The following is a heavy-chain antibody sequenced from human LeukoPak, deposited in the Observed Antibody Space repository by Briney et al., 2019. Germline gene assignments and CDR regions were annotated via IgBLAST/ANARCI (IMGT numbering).Heavy chain of an antibody. D-gene: IGHD4-23*01. J-gene: IGHJ4*02. CDR2: IVVGSGNT. V-gene: IGHV1-58*02. Sequence: GASVKVSCKASGFTFTSSAMQWVRQARGQRLEWIGWIVVGSGNTNYAQKFQERVTITRDMSTSTAYMELSSLRSEDTAVYYCAADNSRGITLDYWGQGTLVTVSS. CDR1: GFTFTSSA. CDR3: AADNSRGITLDY.